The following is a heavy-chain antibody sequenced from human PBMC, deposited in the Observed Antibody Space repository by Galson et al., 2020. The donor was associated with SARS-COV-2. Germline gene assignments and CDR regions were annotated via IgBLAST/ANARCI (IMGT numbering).Heavy chain of an antibody. Sequence: GGSLRLSCEASGFTFSSFWMHWVRHAPGKGLVWVSRINIDGSSTTYADSVKGRITISRDNAKNTVYLQMNSLRADDTAVYYWARDRGGDYYMDVWGKGTTVTISS. V-gene: IGHV3-74*01. J-gene: IGHJ6*03. CDR3: ARDRGGDYYMDV. CDR2: INIDGSST. CDR1: GFTFSSFW. D-gene: IGHD2-21*01.